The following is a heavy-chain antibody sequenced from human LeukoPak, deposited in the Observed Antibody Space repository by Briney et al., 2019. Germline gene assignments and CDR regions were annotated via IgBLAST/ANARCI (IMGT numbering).Heavy chain of an antibody. V-gene: IGHV1-2*02. CDR3: AREKNWFDP. J-gene: IGHJ5*02. CDR1: GYTFTGFY. Sequence: ASVKVSCKASGYTFTGFYLHWVRQAPGQGLEWMGWITPNSGGTDYALKFQGRVTMTRDTSISTAYMELSRLRSDDTAVYYCAREKNWFDPWGQGTLVTVSS. CDR2: ITPNSGGT.